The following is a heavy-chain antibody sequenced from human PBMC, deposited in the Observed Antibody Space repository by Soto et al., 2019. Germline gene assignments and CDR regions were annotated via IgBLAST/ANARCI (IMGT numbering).Heavy chain of an antibody. CDR2: IYYSGTT. CDR1: GDSITSNSYF. J-gene: IGHJ4*02. V-gene: IGHV4-39*01. Sequence: QLQLQESGPGLVKPSETLSLTCTVSGDSITSNSYFWAWIRQPPGKGLEWIGSIYYSGTTYYNPSLKSRVTLSVDRSKNQFSLKLSSVTAADTAVYYCARHFSVDYFDYWGPGALVTVSS. CDR3: ARHFSVDYFDY.